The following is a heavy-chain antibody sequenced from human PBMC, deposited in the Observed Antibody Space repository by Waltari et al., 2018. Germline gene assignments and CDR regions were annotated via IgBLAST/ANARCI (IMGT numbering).Heavy chain of an antibody. CDR1: GGSISSGGSY. D-gene: IGHD2-8*01. CDR2: IYYSGST. CDR3: ARDYPHNDYYGMDV. J-gene: IGHJ6*02. V-gene: IGHV4-31*03. Sequence: QVQLQESGPGLVKPSQTLSLTCTVSGGSISSGGSYWSWLRQHPGKGLEWIGYIYYSGSTYYNPSLKSRVTISVDTSKNQFSLKLSSVTAADTAVYYCARDYPHNDYYGMDVWGQGTTVTVSS.